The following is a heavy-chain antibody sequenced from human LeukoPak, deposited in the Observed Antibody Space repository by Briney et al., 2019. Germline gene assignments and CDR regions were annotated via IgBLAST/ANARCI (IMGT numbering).Heavy chain of an antibody. Sequence: PSETLSLTCTVSGGSIGSYYWSWIRQPPGKGLEWIGHIYDTSYTDYNPSVKGRVSISVDTSKNQFSLKLYYVTAADTAIYYCARHGREDVVDFDNWGQGTLVTVSS. D-gene: IGHD3-10*02. J-gene: IGHJ4*02. V-gene: IGHV4-59*01. CDR3: ARHGREDVVDFDN. CDR2: IYDTSYT. CDR1: GGSIGSYY.